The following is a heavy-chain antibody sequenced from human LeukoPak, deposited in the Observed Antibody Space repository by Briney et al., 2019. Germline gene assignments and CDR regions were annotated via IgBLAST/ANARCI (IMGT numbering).Heavy chain of an antibody. CDR3: ASVSSPEVILNWFDP. V-gene: IGHV1-46*01. J-gene: IGHJ5*02. CDR2: INPSGGST. Sequence: GASVKVSCKASGYTFTSYYMHWVRQAPGQGLEWMGIINPSGGSTSYAQRFQGRVTMTRDTSTSTVYMELSNLRSEDTAVYYCASVSSPEVILNWFDPWGQGTLVTVSS. CDR1: GYTFTSYY. D-gene: IGHD3-16*02.